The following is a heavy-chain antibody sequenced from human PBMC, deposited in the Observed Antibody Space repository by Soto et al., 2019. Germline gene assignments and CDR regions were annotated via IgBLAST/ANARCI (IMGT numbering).Heavy chain of an antibody. J-gene: IGHJ3*02. D-gene: IGHD3-10*01. V-gene: IGHV2-5*02. CDR1: GFSLSTSGAG. Sequence: QITLKETGPTLVKPTQTLTLTCTFSGFSLSTSGAGVGWIRQPPGKALEWLALIFWDDDKRYSPSLKSRLTITKDTSKNQVVLTVTNMDPVDTATYYCAHSGELHAFDIWGQGTMVTVSS. CDR3: AHSGELHAFDI. CDR2: IFWDDDK.